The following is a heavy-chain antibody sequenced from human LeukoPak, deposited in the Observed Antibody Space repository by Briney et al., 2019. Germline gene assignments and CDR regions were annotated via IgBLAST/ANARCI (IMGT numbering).Heavy chain of an antibody. V-gene: IGHV4-34*01. Sequence: SETLSLTCAVYGGSFSGYYWSWIRKPPGKGLEWIGEINHSASTNYNPSLKSRVTISVDPSKHQFSLKLSSVTAADTAVYYCASRKCIAAGWGDWGQGTLVTVSS. CDR2: INHSAST. CDR3: ASRKCIAAGWGD. D-gene: IGHD6-13*01. J-gene: IGHJ4*02. CDR1: GGSFSGYY.